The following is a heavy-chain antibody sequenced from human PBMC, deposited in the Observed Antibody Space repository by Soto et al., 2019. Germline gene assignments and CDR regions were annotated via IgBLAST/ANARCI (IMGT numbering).Heavy chain of an antibody. D-gene: IGHD3-10*01. CDR2: IYYSGST. V-gene: IGHV4-31*03. CDR1: GGSISSGGYY. J-gene: IGHJ3*02. Sequence: SETLSLTCTVSGGSISSGGYYWSWIRQHPGKGLEWIGYIYYSGSTYYNPSLKSRVTISVDTSKNQFSLKLSSVTAADTAVYYCARDLKGYYGKHAFDIWGQGTMVTV. CDR3: ARDLKGYYGKHAFDI.